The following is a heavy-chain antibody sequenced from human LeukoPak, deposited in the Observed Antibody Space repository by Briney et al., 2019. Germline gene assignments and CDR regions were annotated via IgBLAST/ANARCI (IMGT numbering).Heavy chain of an antibody. Sequence: GGSLRLSCAASGFPFSSYSMHWVRQAPGKGLEHLSTINDDGFATYYANSVKGRFTISRDNSRTTLYLQMGSLRAEDMAVYYCARESGWEAFYYGSGTRGHFDFWGQGTLVTVSS. CDR3: ARESGWEAFYYGSGTRGHFDF. J-gene: IGHJ4*02. CDR2: INDDGFAT. CDR1: GFPFSSYS. V-gene: IGHV3-64*01. D-gene: IGHD3-10*01.